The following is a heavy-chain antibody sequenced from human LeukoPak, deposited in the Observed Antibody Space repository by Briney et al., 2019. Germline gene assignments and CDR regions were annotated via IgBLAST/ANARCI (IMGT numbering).Heavy chain of an antibody. CDR1: GYSFTSYW. V-gene: IGHV5-51*01. CDR2: IYPGDSDT. CDR3: ARPREIYYGSGGWFDP. Sequence: GESLKISCKGSGYSFTSYWVGWVRQMPGKGLEWMGIIYPGDSDTRYSPSFQGQVTISADKSISTAYLQWSSLKASDTAMYYCARPREIYYGSGGWFDPWGQGTLVTVSS. D-gene: IGHD3-10*01. J-gene: IGHJ5*02.